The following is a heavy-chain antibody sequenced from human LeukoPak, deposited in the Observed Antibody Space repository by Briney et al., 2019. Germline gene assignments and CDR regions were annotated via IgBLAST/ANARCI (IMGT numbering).Heavy chain of an antibody. J-gene: IGHJ4*02. D-gene: IGHD4-17*01. Sequence: PGGSLRLSCAASGFTFSTYEMSWVRQAPGKGLEWVANIKQDGSEKYYVVSVKGRFTISRDNAKNSLYLQMNSLRAEDTAVYYCAKGMTTVYYFDYWGQGTLVTVSS. CDR1: GFTFSTYE. V-gene: IGHV3-7*01. CDR3: AKGMTTVYYFDY. CDR2: IKQDGSEK.